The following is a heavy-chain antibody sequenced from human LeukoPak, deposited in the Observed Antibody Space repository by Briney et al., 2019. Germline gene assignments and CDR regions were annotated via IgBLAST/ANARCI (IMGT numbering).Heavy chain of an antibody. V-gene: IGHV3-23*01. CDR1: GFPFSSYA. Sequence: GRSLRLSCEASGFPFSSYAMNWVRQAPGKGQELVSTISGSGGSTYYADSVKGRFTISRDKSKNTVYLQMNSLRAEDTAVYYCAKERGYGYNHIDYWGQGTLVTVSS. J-gene: IGHJ4*02. CDR2: ISGSGGST. CDR3: AKERGYGYNHIDY. D-gene: IGHD5-24*01.